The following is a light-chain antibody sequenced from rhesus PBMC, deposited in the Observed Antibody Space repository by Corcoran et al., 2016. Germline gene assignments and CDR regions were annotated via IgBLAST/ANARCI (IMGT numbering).Light chain of an antibody. J-gene: IGKJ3*01. V-gene: IGKV1-32*04. Sequence: DIQMSQSPSSLSASVGDRVTITCRASQGINSYFNWYKQKAGKAPKLLIYYANTLESGVPSRVSGSGSGTDFTLTISSLQPEDFATYYCQQGNSNAFTFGPGTKLDIK. CDR2: YAN. CDR1: QGINSY. CDR3: QQGNSNAFT.